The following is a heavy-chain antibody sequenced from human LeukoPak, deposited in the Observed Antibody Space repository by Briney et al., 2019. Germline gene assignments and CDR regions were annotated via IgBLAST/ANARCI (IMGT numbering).Heavy chain of an antibody. CDR2: ISSSGSTI. Sequence: PGGSLRLSCAASGFTFSSYEMNWFRQAPGKWLAWVSYISSSGSTIYYADSVKGRFTISRDNAKNSLYLQMNSLRAEDTAVYYCARLWFGELDYTGGYWGQGTLVTVSS. J-gene: IGHJ4*02. CDR1: GFTFSSYE. V-gene: IGHV3-48*03. CDR3: ARLWFGELDYTGGY. D-gene: IGHD3-10*01.